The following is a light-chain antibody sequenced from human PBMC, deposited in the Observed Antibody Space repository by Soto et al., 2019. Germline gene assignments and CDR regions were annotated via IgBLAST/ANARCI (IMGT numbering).Light chain of an antibody. V-gene: IGKV3D-20*01. Sequence: EIVLTQSPATLSLSPGERAALSCGASQSVSSNYLARYQQKPGLAPRLIIYDASRRATGIPGRFSGSGSGADFILSISRLEPEDFAVYYCQQYGSSPWTFGQGTKVDIK. CDR1: QSVSSNY. CDR3: QQYGSSPWT. CDR2: DAS. J-gene: IGKJ1*01.